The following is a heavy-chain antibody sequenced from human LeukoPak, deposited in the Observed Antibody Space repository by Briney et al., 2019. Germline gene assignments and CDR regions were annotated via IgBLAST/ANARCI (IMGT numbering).Heavy chain of an antibody. D-gene: IGHD5-12*01. CDR2: INPNSGGT. CDR1: GYTFTGYY. V-gene: IGHV1-2*02. Sequence: ASVKVSCKASGYTFTGYYMHWVRQAPGQGLEWMGWINPNSGGTNYAQKFQGRVTMTRDTSISTAYMELSRLRSDDTAVYYCARLITPRGYSGYDFEGRDIWGQGTMVTVSS. CDR3: ARLITPRGYSGYDFEGRDI. J-gene: IGHJ3*02.